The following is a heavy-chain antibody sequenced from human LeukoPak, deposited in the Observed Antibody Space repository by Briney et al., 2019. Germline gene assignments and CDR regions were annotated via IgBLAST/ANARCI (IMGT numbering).Heavy chain of an antibody. CDR3: ARELRSGPRLSYYYYYMDV. CDR1: GGFISSYY. V-gene: IGHV4-59*12. D-gene: IGHD3-16*01. J-gene: IGHJ6*03. Sequence: SETLSLTCTVSGGFISSYYWSWIRQPPAKELEGIGYIYYSGSTNYNPSPKSRVTISVDTSKNQYSLKLSSVTAADTAVYYCARELRSGPRLSYYYYYMDVWGKGTTVTVSS. CDR2: IYYSGST.